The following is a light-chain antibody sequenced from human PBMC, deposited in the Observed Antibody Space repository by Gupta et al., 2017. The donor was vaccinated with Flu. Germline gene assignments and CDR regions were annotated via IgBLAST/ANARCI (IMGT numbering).Light chain of an antibody. Sequence: GSLTLSPGERATLSCMASQSARSSYLPWSQQKRGQAPSLLIHGASSTATGIPDRYSGSGSRTDFTLTISRLEPEDFAVYYCQQEGSLPYTFGGGTKVETK. J-gene: IGKJ4*01. CDR1: QSARSSY. V-gene: IGKV3-20*01. CDR3: QQEGSLPYT. CDR2: GAS.